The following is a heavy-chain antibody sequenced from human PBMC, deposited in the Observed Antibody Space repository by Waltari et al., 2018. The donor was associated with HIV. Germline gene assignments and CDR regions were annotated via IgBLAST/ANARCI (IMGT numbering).Heavy chain of an antibody. V-gene: IGHV3-30*18. CDR1: GFTFSSYG. CDR3: AKDGHSSAYYKEVY. Sequence: QVQLVESGGGVVQPGRSLRLSCAASGFTFSSYGMHWVRQAPGKGLEWVAVISYDGSNKYYTDSVKGRFTISRDNSKNTLYLQMNSLRAEDTAVYYCAKDGHSSAYYKEVYWGQGTLVTVSS. CDR2: ISYDGSNK. J-gene: IGHJ4*02. D-gene: IGHD3-22*01.